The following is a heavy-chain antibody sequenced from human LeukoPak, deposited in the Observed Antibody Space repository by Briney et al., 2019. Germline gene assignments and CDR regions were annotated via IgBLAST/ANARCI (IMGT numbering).Heavy chain of an antibody. CDR2: VYYTGNP. CDR3: ARHAPGYYDY. V-gene: IGHV4-59*08. Sequence: SETLSLTCTVSGGSLSSYYWSWVRQPPGKGLEWIAYVYYTGNPSYNPSLKSRVTISVDTSKNQFSLQVTSVTAADTAVYFCARHAPGYYDYWGQGPFVTVSS. J-gene: IGHJ4*02. D-gene: IGHD2-21*01. CDR1: GGSLSSYY.